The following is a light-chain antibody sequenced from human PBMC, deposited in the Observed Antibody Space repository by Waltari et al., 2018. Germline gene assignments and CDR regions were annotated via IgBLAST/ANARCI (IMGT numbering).Light chain of an antibody. CDR2: KAS. V-gene: IGKV1-5*03. J-gene: IGKJ4*01. CDR3: QQYHSFPLT. Sequence: QMTQSPSNLSSSVGDRITIHCRASESNSSWLAWYQQKPGKAPKLLIYKASSLESGVPSRFSGSGSGTEFTLTINRLQPDDFATYYCQQYHSFPLTFGGGTKVDIK. CDR1: ESNSSW.